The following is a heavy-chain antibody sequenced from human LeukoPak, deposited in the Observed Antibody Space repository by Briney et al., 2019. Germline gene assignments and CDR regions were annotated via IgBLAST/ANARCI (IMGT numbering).Heavy chain of an antibody. J-gene: IGHJ4*02. V-gene: IGHV3-9*01. Sequence: GGSLRLSCAASGFTFDDYAMHWVWQAPGKGLAWVSGISWNSGSIGYADSVKGRFTISRDNAKNSLYLQMNSLRAEDTALYYCAKANSVQGTSLDYWGQGTLVTVSS. CDR3: AKANSVQGTSLDY. D-gene: IGHD1-1*01. CDR2: ISWNSGSI. CDR1: GFTFDDYA.